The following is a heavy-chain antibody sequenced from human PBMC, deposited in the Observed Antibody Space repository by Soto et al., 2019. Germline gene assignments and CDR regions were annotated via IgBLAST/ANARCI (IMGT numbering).Heavy chain of an antibody. CDR2: ISAYNGNT. CDR1: GYTFTSYG. V-gene: IGHV1-18*01. D-gene: IGHD5-18*01. CDR3: ARDLYLEGHTAMVYY. Sequence: QVQLVQSGAEVKKPGASVKVSCKASGYTFTSYGISWVRQAPGQGLEWMGWISAYNGNTNYAQKPQGRVTMTTDTSTSTAYMELRSLRSDDTAVYYCARDLYLEGHTAMVYYWGQGTLVTVSS. J-gene: IGHJ4*02.